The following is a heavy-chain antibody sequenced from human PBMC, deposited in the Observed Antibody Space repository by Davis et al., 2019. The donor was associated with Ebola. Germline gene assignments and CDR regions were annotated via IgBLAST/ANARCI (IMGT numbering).Heavy chain of an antibody. CDR1: TFTFSTYS. CDR2: ISGSSFYI. Sequence: GGSLRLSCVVSTFTFSTYSMNWVRQAPGKGLEWVSSISGSSFYIYYADSVKGRFTISRDNAKNSLYLQMNSLRAEDTAVYYCAEGKDSSGWYGDDAFDFWGQGTMVTVSS. CDR3: AEGKDSSGWYGDDAFDF. V-gene: IGHV3-21*01. D-gene: IGHD6-19*01. J-gene: IGHJ3*01.